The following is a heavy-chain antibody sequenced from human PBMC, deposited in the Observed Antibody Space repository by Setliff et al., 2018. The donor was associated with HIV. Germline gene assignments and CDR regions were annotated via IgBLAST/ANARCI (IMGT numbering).Heavy chain of an antibody. CDR3: ASDSSAWSWAEFFQH. CDR2: INKDGSEK. D-gene: IGHD6-13*01. CDR1: GFTFSSYW. J-gene: IGHJ1*01. Sequence: GGSLRLSCAGSGFTFSSYWMSWVRQAPGKGLEWVANINKDGSEKDYMDSVKGRFTISRDNAKDSLYLQMNSLRAEDTAVYYCASDSSAWSWAEFFQHWGQGTLVTV. V-gene: IGHV3-7*01.